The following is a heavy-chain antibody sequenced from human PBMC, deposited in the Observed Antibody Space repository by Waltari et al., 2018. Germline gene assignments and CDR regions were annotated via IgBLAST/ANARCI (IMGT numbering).Heavy chain of an antibody. CDR1: GFTFSSYE. D-gene: IGHD3-10*01. Sequence: EVQLVESGGGLVQPGGSLRLSCAASGFTFSSYEMNWVRQAPGKGLEWVSSISSSGSTIYYADSVKGRFTISRDNAKNSLYLQMNSLRAEDTAVYYCARGGVRRSYYDYWGQGTLVTVSS. V-gene: IGHV3-48*03. J-gene: IGHJ4*02. CDR2: ISSSGSTI. CDR3: ARGGVRRSYYDY.